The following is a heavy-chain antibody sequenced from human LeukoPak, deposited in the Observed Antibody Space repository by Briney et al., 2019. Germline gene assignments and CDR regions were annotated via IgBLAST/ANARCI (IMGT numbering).Heavy chain of an antibody. J-gene: IGHJ4*02. V-gene: IGHV3-48*04. D-gene: IGHD5-24*01. CDR2: ISSSGSTI. Sequence: GGSLRLSCTASGFTFSSYSMNWVRQAPGKGLEWVSYISSSGSTIYYADSVRGRFTISRDNAKNSLYLQMNSLRVEDTAVYYCARLVEMATIVDYWGQGTLVTVSS. CDR3: ARLVEMATIVDY. CDR1: GFTFSSYS.